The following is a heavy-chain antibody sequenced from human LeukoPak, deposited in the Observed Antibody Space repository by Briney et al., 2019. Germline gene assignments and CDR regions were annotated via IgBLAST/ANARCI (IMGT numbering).Heavy chain of an antibody. CDR3: AKDQSTNYYYYMDV. D-gene: IGHD5/OR15-5a*01. Sequence: GGSLRLSCAASGLTFSSFAMSWVRQAPGKGLEWVSVISGSGGRTYYADSVKGRFTISRDNSKNTLYLQMNSLRAEDTAVYYCAKDQSTNYYYYMDVWGKGTTVTISS. J-gene: IGHJ6*03. CDR2: ISGSGGRT. V-gene: IGHV3-23*01. CDR1: GLTFSSFA.